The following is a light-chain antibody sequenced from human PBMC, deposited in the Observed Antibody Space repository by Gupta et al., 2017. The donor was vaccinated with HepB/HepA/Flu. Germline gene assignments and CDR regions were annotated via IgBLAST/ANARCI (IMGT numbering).Light chain of an antibody. CDR3: QQLSTFPFA. CDR2: AAS. CDR1: QGISSY. J-gene: IGKJ3*01. V-gene: IGKV1-9*01. Sequence: DIQLTQSPSFLSASIGDRVTITCRASQGISSYLAWYQQKPGKAPRLLIYAASTLQNGVPPRFSGTGSGTAFTPTITTLQPEDFATYYCQQLSTFPFAFGPGTRLDLK.